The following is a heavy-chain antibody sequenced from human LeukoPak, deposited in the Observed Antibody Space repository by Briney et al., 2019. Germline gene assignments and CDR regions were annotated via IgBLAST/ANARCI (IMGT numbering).Heavy chain of an antibody. CDR1: GFTVSSNY. Sequence: GGSLRLSCAASGFTVSSNYMSWVRQAPGKGLEWVSVIYIGGSTYYADSVKGRFTISRDNSKNTLYLQMNSLRAEDTAVYYCAREMWDSYGYVDYWGQGTLVTVSS. CDR2: IYIGGST. CDR3: AREMWDSYGYVDY. V-gene: IGHV3-66*01. J-gene: IGHJ4*02. D-gene: IGHD5-18*01.